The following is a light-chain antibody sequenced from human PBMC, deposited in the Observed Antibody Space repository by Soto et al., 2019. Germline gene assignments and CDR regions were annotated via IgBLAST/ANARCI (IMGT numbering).Light chain of an antibody. CDR1: QSVSSN. J-gene: IGKJ1*01. CDR2: GAS. Sequence: EIVMTQSPATLSVSPGERATLYCRASQSVSSNLVWYQQKPGQAPGLLIHGASTRATGIPARFSGSGSGTEFTLTISSLQSEDFAVYYCQQYNNWLRTFGQGTKVELK. V-gene: IGKV3-15*01. CDR3: QQYNNWLRT.